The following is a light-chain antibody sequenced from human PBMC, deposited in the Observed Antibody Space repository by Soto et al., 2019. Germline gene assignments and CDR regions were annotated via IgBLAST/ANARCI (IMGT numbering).Light chain of an antibody. CDR1: QGISNY. J-gene: IGKJ1*01. Sequence: DIQMTQSPSSLSAAVGDRVTITCRASQGISNYLAWYQQKPGKVPKLLIYAASTLQSVVPSRFSGSGSGTHFTLTISVLQSEDVATDYCQKYNSAPQTFGQGTKVESK. V-gene: IGKV1-27*01. CDR2: AAS. CDR3: QKYNSAPQT.